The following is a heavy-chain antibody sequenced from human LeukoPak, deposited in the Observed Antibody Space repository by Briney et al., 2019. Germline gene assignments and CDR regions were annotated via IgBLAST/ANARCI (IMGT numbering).Heavy chain of an antibody. CDR1: GFTFNNYG. CDR2: ISYDGRNI. D-gene: IGHD2-2*01. CDR3: AKGPLRGTAAAIDY. Sequence: GGSLRLSCAASGFTFNNYGMHWVRQAPGKGLEWLAVISYDGRNIHYPDSVKGRFTISRDISTDTLWLQMDSLRTEDTAVYYCAKGPLRGTAAAIDYWGQGTLVTVSS. V-gene: IGHV3-30*18. J-gene: IGHJ4*02.